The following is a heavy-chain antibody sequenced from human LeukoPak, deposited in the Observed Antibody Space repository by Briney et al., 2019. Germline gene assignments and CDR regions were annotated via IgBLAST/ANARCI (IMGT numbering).Heavy chain of an antibody. V-gene: IGHV4-39*01. D-gene: IGHD6-13*01. CDR1: GGSISSSRYY. CDR3: ARHSWQQQLDHWFDP. Sequence: PSETLSLTCTVSGGSISSSRYYWGWIRQPPGKGLEWIGSIYYSGSTYYNPSLKSRVTISVDTSKNQFSLKLSSVTAAETAVYYCARHSWQQQLDHWFDPWGQGTLVTVSS. J-gene: IGHJ5*02. CDR2: IYYSGST.